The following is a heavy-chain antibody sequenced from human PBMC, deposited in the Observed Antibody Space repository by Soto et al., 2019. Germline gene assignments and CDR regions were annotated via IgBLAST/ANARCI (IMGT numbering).Heavy chain of an antibody. Sequence: SVKVSCKASGGTFSSYAISWVRQAPGQGLEWMGGIIPIFGTANYAQKFQGRVTITADESTSTAYMELSSLRSEDTAVYYCASTPKGETYYYDSSGYSLYYFDYWGQGTLVTVSS. J-gene: IGHJ4*02. CDR1: GGTFSSYA. CDR3: ASTPKGETYYYDSSGYSLYYFDY. D-gene: IGHD3-22*01. V-gene: IGHV1-69*13. CDR2: IIPIFGTA.